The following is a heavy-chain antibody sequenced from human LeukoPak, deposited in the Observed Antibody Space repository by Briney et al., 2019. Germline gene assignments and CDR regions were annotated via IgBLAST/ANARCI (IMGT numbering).Heavy chain of an antibody. V-gene: IGHV3-33*01. CDR2: IWYDGSNK. CDR3: AREYSYGMDV. Sequence: GGSLRLSCAASGFTFSSYGMHWVRQAPGKGLEWAAVIWYDGSNKYYADSVKGRFTISRDNSKNTLYLQMNSLRAEDTAVYYCAREYSYGMDVWGQGTTVTVSS. J-gene: IGHJ6*02. CDR1: GFTFSSYG.